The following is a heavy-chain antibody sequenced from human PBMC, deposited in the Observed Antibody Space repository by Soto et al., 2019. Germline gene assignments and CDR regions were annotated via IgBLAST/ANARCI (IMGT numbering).Heavy chain of an antibody. CDR1: GYTFINYG. Sequence: ASVKVSCKASGYTFINYGISWVRQAPGQGLEWMGCISIYNGNTKYAQKVQGRVTMTTDTSTNTAYMELRGLRSDDTAVYYYARRLSENSYAFDFWGQGTMVTVSS. D-gene: IGHD1-26*01. J-gene: IGHJ3*01. CDR2: ISIYNGNT. CDR3: ARRLSENSYAFDF. V-gene: IGHV1-18*04.